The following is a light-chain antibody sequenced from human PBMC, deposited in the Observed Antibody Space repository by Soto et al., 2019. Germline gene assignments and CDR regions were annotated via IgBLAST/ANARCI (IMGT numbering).Light chain of an antibody. J-gene: IGLJ1*01. Sequence: QSVLTQPASVSGSPGQSITISCTGTGSDVGSYKYVSWYQQHPGKAPKLIIFEVSNRPSGVSDRFSGSKSGNTASLTISGLQAEDEADYSCSSYTSIRSLGVFGPGTKVTVL. CDR3: SSYTSIRSLGV. CDR2: EVS. V-gene: IGLV2-14*01. CDR1: GSDVGSYKY.